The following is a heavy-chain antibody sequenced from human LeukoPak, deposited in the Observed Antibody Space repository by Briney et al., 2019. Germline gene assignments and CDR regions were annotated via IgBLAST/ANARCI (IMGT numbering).Heavy chain of an antibody. V-gene: IGHV3-30*02. CDR2: IRYDGSNK. D-gene: IGHD1-14*01. CDR3: EKDRKPPQYFQH. J-gene: IGHJ1*01. CDR1: GFTFSSYA. Sequence: GGSLRLSCAASGFTFSSYAMSWVRQAPGKGLEWVAFIRYDGSNKYYADSVKGRFTISRDNSKNTLYLQMNSLRAEDTAVYYCEKDRKPPQYFQHWGQGTLVTVSS.